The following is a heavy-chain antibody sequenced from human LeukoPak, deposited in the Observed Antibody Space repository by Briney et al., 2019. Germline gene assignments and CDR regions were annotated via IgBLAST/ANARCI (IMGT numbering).Heavy chain of an antibody. V-gene: IGHV4-34*01. D-gene: IGHD2-15*01. CDR2: IHYSGAT. CDR3: ATQPLFCSGGSCYDY. CDR1: GGSYSGYY. Sequence: SETLSLTCAVYGGSYSGYYWSWIRQPPGKGLEWVGEIHYSGATNYKPSLKSRVTISVDTSKNQFSLKLSSVTAADTAVYYCATQPLFCSGGSCYDYWGQGTLVTVSS. J-gene: IGHJ4*02.